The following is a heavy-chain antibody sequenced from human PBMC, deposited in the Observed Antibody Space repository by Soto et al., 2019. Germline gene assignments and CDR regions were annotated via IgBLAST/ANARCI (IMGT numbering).Heavy chain of an antibody. CDR1: GFTFGSYW. CDR3: ARDEHSSGLYRVVVSYCSYSGTDV. J-gene: IGHJ6*02. CDR2: IKQDGSEK. V-gene: IGHV3-7*05. D-gene: IGHD6-19*01. Sequence: GGSLRLSCAASGFTFGSYWMSWVRQAPGKGQEWVANIKQDGSEKYYVDSVKGRFTISRDNAKNSLYLQMNSLRAEDTAVYYYARDEHSSGLYRVVVSYCSYSGTDVWGQATTVTVS.